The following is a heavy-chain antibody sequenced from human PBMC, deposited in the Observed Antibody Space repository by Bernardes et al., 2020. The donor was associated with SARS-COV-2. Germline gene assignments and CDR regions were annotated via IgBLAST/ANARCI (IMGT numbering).Heavy chain of an antibody. CDR2: IYSSGST. D-gene: IGHD2-15*01. CDR3: ARDKSPWVADASDI. CDR1: GFNVSSNY. J-gene: IGHJ3*02. Sequence: GGSLRLSCAASGFNVSSNYMSWVRQAPGKGLEWVSVIYSSGSTYYAESVKGRFTISRDNSKNTLYLQMNSLRAEDTAVYYCARDKSPWVADASDIWGQGTMVTVSS. V-gene: IGHV3-53*01.